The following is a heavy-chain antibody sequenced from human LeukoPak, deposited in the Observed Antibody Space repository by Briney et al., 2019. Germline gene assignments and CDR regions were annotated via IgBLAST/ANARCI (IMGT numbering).Heavy chain of an antibody. V-gene: IGHV3-64*01. CDR3: ARRHSYGYDY. Sequence: GGSLRLSCAASGFTFSSYSMHWVRQAPGKGLEYVSAISSNGGSTYYANSVKGRFTISRDNSKNTLYLQMGSLRAEDMAVYYCARRHSYGYDYWGQGTLVTVSS. D-gene: IGHD5-18*01. CDR1: GFTFSSYS. J-gene: IGHJ4*02. CDR2: ISSNGGST.